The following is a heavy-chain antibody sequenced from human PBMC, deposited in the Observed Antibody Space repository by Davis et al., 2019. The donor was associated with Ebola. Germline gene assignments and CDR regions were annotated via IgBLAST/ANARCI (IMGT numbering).Heavy chain of an antibody. Sequence: PGGSLRPSCSAPGFTSSDYYMSWIRQAPGKGLAWVSYISSSSSYTNYADSVKGRFTISRDNAKNSLYLQMNSLRAEETAVYYCARNWVYCSSTSCPLDYWGQGTLVTVSS. D-gene: IGHD2-2*01. J-gene: IGHJ4*02. CDR1: GFTSSDYY. V-gene: IGHV3-11*06. CDR3: ARNWVYCSSTSCPLDY. CDR2: ISSSSSYT.